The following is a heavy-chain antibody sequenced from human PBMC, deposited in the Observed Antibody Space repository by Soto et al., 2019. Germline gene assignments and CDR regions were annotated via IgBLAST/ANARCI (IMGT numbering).Heavy chain of an antibody. D-gene: IGHD4-17*01. CDR2: IYHSGCT. CDR3: AKAMTTVTTFGY. V-gene: IGHV4-30-2*01. CDR1: GGSISSGGYS. J-gene: IGHJ4*02. Sequence: QLQLQESGSGLVKPSQTLSLTCAVSGGSISSGGYSWGWIRQRPGQGLEWIAYIYHSGCTYYNPSRQSRVTISTDRTNNPSTRKLSSVTAADPAVNYCAKAMTTVTTFGYWCQGTLVTDSS.